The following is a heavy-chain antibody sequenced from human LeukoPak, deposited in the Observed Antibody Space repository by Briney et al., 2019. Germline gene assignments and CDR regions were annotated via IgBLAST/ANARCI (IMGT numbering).Heavy chain of an antibody. CDR1: GGSISSSSYY. Sequence: SETLSLTCTVSGGSISSSSYYWGWIRQPPGKGLEWIGSIYYSGSTYYNPSLKSRVTISVDTSKNQFSLKLSSVTAADTAVYYCARDSQQWPHLYYFDYWGQGTLVTVSS. CDR3: ARDSQQWPHLYYFDY. J-gene: IGHJ4*02. CDR2: IYYSGST. V-gene: IGHV4-39*07. D-gene: IGHD6-19*01.